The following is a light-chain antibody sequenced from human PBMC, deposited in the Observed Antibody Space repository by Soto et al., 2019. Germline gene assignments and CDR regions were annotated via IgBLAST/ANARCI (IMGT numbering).Light chain of an antibody. J-gene: IGKJ1*01. Sequence: EILMTQSPATLSVSPGDSATLSCRASRSVDTDLAWYQQKPGQAPRLLVFATSARATGVPDRFSGSRSGTDFTLTISSLQPEDSATYYCHQYYNRPPWTFGQGTKVEI. CDR2: ATS. CDR1: RSVDTD. V-gene: IGKV3-15*01. CDR3: HQYYNRPPWT.